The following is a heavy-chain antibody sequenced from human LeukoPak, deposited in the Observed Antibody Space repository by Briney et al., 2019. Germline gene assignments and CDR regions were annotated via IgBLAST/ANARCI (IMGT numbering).Heavy chain of an antibody. CDR1: GFIFSHYW. CDR3: ARALTTDHSGRWFDP. Sequence: GGSLRLPCAGSGFIFSHYWMSWLRQAPGKEQEWVANIKLFGDEQYYGDSVKGRFIISRANAKNSLYLQMHSLRADDTAVYYCARALTTDHSGRWFDPWGQGTLVTVSS. D-gene: IGHD4-17*01. V-gene: IGHV3-7*01. J-gene: IGHJ5*02. CDR2: IKLFGDEQ.